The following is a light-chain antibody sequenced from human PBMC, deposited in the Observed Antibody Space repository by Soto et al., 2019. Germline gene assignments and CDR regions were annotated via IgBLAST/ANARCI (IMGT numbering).Light chain of an antibody. V-gene: IGKV3-11*01. CDR1: QSVSSY. CDR2: DAS. CDR3: QQRSNWPPVT. Sequence: EIVLTQSPATLSLSPGERATLSCRASQSVSSYLAWYQQKPGQAPRLLIYDASNWATGIPARFSGSGSGTDFTITISSLEPEDFAVYYCQQRSNWPPVTFGQGTRLEI. J-gene: IGKJ5*01.